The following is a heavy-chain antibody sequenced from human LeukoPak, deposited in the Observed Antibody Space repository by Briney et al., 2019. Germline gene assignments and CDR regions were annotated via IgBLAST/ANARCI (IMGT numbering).Heavy chain of an antibody. CDR3: AKGNGGYYYYLDV. Sequence: PGGSLRLSCAASGFTFSSYGMHWVHQAPGKGLEWVAVIWYDGSNKYYADSVKGRFTISRDNSQNTLYLQVNSLRAEDTAVYYCAKGNGGYYYYLDVWGKGTTVTVSS. CDR2: IWYDGSNK. V-gene: IGHV3-33*06. D-gene: IGHD1-1*01. J-gene: IGHJ6*03. CDR1: GFTFSSYG.